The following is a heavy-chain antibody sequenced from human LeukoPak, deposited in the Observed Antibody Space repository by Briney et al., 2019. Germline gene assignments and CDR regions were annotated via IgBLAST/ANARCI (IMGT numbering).Heavy chain of an antibody. V-gene: IGHV4-39*07. J-gene: IGHJ5*02. Sequence: PSETLSLTCTVSGGSISSSSYYWGWIRQPPGKGLEWIGSIYYSGSTYYNPSLKSRVTISVDTSKNQFSLKLSSVTAADTAVYYCARGGGTRVNWFDPWGQGTLVTVSS. CDR1: GGSISSSSYY. D-gene: IGHD4-17*01. CDR3: ARGGGTRVNWFDP. CDR2: IYYSGST.